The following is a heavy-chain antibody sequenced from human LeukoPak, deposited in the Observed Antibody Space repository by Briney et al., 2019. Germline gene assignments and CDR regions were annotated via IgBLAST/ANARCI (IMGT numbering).Heavy chain of an antibody. CDR2: FDPQDGET. D-gene: IGHD1-1*01. V-gene: IGHV1-24*01. CDR3: ARDSYNWNDGGPDY. CDR1: GNSLTELS. J-gene: IGHJ4*02. Sequence: ASVKVSCKVSGNSLTELSIHWVRQAPGKGLEWMGRFDPQDGETVYGQKVQGRVTMSEDTSTDTAYMELSSLTSEDTAVYYCARDSYNWNDGGPDYWGQGTLVTVSS.